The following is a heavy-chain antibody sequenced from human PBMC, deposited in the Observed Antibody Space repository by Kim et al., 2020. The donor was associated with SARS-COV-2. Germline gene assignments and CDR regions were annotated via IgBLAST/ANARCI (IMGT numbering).Heavy chain of an antibody. J-gene: IGHJ4*02. CDR2: IYYSGST. V-gene: IGHV4-39*01. Sequence: SETLSLTCTVSGGSISSSSYYWGWIRQPPGKGLEWIGSIYYSGSTYYNPSLKSRVTISVDTSKNQFSLKLSSVTAADTAVYYCARHGSSSGYYPPYFDYWGQGTLVTVSS. D-gene: IGHD3-22*01. CDR3: ARHGSSSGYYPPYFDY. CDR1: GGSISSSSYY.